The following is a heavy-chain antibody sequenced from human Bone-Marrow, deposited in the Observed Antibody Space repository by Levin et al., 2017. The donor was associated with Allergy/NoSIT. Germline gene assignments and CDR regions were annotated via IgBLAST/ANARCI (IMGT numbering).Heavy chain of an antibody. CDR2: IWYDGSNK. D-gene: IGHD6-19*01. J-gene: IGHJ4*02. CDR1: GFTFSSYG. V-gene: IGHV3-33*01. Sequence: PGGSLRLSCAASGFTFSSYGMHWVRQAPGKGLEWVAVIWYDGSNKYYADSVKGRFTISRDNSKNTLYLQMNSLRAEDTAVYYCARDLRIIAAGTNFFDYWGQGTLVTVSS. CDR3: ARDLRIIAAGTNFFDY.